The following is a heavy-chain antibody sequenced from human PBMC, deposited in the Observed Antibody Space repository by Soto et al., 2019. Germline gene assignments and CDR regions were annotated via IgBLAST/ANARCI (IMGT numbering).Heavy chain of an antibody. CDR1: GFTFSSYA. CDR3: AKDSLLITVTTLSDY. J-gene: IGHJ4*02. Sequence: GGSLRLSCAASGFTFSSYAMSWVRQAPGKGLEWVSAISGSGGSTYYADSVKGRFTISRDNSKNTLYLQMNSLRAEDTAVYYCAKDSLLITVTTLSDYWGQGTLVTVSS. D-gene: IGHD4-17*01. CDR2: ISGSGGST. V-gene: IGHV3-23*01.